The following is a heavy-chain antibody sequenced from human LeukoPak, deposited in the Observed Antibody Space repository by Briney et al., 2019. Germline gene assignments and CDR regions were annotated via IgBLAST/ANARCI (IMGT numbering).Heavy chain of an antibody. CDR1: GYTLTSYG. D-gene: IGHD4/OR15-4a*01. J-gene: IGHJ6*03. Sequence: ASVKVSCKASGYTLTSYGISWVRQAPGQGLEWMGWISAYNGNTNYAQKLQGRVTMTTDTSTSTAYMELRSLRSDDTAVYYCASGAQTSYAYYYYYYYMDVWGKGTTVTVSS. V-gene: IGHV1-18*01. CDR2: ISAYNGNT. CDR3: ASGAQTSYAYYYYYYYMDV.